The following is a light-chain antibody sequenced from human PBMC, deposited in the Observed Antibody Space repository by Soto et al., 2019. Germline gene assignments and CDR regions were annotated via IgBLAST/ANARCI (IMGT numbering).Light chain of an antibody. CDR1: QGIGNY. J-gene: IGKJ5*01. V-gene: IGKV1-33*01. CDR2: DAS. CDR3: QQYDNLPIT. Sequence: IQMTQSPSAMSASIGDRVTITFRASQGIGNYLAWFQQKPGKVPKLLIYDASNLETGVPSRFSGSGSGTDFTFTISSLQPEDIATYYCQQYDNLPITFGQGTRLEI.